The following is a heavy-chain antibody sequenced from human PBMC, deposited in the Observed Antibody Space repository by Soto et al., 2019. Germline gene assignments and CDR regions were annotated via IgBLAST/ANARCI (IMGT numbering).Heavy chain of an antibody. V-gene: IGHV3-23*01. J-gene: IGHJ4*02. D-gene: IGHD3-22*01. CDR2: ISDSGGAT. CDR1: GFTFSNYA. Sequence: GGSLRLSCAASGFTFSNYAIAWVRQAPGKGLEWVSVISDSGGATYYADSVRGRFTISRDNSKSTLFLQMNSLRGDDTAIYYCTKPISGYYAPSDHWGQGTQVTVS. CDR3: TKPISGYYAPSDH.